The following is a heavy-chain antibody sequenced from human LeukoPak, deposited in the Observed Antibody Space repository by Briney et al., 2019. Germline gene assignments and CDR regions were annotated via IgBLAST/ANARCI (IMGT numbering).Heavy chain of an antibody. Sequence: GGSLRLSCAASGFTFSSYAMNWVRQAPGKGLEWVSAISGSGGSTYYADSVKGRFTLSRDNSKNTLYLQMNSLRAEDTAVYYCAKPQAQDSTVTKIYYYYYGMDVWGQGTTVTVSS. D-gene: IGHD4-17*01. J-gene: IGHJ6*02. CDR2: ISGSGGST. CDR3: AKPQAQDSTVTKIYYYYYGMDV. V-gene: IGHV3-23*01. CDR1: GFTFSSYA.